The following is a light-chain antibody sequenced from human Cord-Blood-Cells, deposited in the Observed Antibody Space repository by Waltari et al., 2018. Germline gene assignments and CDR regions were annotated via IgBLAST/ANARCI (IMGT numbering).Light chain of an antibody. CDR2: DDS. CDR1: NIGSKS. Sequence: SYVLTQPPSVPVAPGKTARITCGGNNIGSKSVHWSQQKPGQAPVLVVYDDSDRPSGIPERFSGSNSGNMATLTISRVEAGDEADYYCQVWDSSSDHPGVFGGGTKLTVL. CDR3: QVWDSSSDHPGV. V-gene: IGLV3-21*03. J-gene: IGLJ3*02.